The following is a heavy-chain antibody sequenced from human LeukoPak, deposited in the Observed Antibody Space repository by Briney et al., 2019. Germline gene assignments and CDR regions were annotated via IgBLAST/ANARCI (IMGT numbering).Heavy chain of an antibody. D-gene: IGHD2-21*02. Sequence: ASVKVSCKASGYTFTGYYMHWVRQAPGQGPEWMGWINPNSGGTNYAQKFQGGVTMTRDTSISTAYMELSRLRSDDTAVYYCALLAYCGGDCSSWFDPWGQGTLVTVSS. CDR2: INPNSGGT. V-gene: IGHV1-2*02. J-gene: IGHJ5*02. CDR1: GYTFTGYY. CDR3: ALLAYCGGDCSSWFDP.